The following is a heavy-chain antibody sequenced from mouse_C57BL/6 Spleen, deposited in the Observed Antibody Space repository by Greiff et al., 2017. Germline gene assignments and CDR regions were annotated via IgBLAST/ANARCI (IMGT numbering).Heavy chain of an antibody. CDR3: AREGYYYGKGDY. CDR1: GYTFTDYY. Sequence: QVQLQQSGAELVRPGASVKLSCKASGYTFTDYYINWVKQRPGQGLEWIARIYPGSGNTYYNEKFKGKATLTAEKSSSTAYMQLSSLTSEDSAVXFCAREGYYYGKGDYWGQGTTLTVSS. D-gene: IGHD1-1*01. V-gene: IGHV1-76*01. J-gene: IGHJ2*01. CDR2: IYPGSGNT.